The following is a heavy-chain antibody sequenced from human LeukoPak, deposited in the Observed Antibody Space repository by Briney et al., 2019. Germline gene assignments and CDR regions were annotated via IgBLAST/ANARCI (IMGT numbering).Heavy chain of an antibody. Sequence: PSETLSLTCTVSGGSISSGDYYWSWIRQPPGKGLEWIGYIYYSGSTYYNPSLKSRVTISVDTSKNQFSLKRSSVTAADTAVYYCARKVPYYDFWSGYYFDYWGQGTLVTVSS. D-gene: IGHD3-3*01. CDR2: IYYSGST. V-gene: IGHV4-30-4*01. CDR3: ARKVPYYDFWSGYYFDY. J-gene: IGHJ4*02. CDR1: GGSISSGDYY.